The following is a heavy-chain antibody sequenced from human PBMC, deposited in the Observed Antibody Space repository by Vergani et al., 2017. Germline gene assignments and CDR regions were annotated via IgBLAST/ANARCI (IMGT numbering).Heavy chain of an antibody. J-gene: IGHJ5*02. V-gene: IGHV1-2*04. CDR3: ARVSHYYDSSGYTFDP. CDR1: GGTFSSYA. CDR2: INPNSGGT. Sequence: QVQLVQSGAEVKKPGSSVKVSCKASGGTFSSYAISWVRQAPGQGLEWMGWINPNSGGTNYAQKFQGWVTMTRDTSISTAYMELSRLRSDDTAVYYCARVSHYYDSSGYTFDPWGQGTLVTVSS. D-gene: IGHD3-22*01.